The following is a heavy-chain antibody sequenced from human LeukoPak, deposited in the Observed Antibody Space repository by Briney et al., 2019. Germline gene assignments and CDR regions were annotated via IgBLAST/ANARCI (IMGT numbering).Heavy chain of an antibody. CDR2: INHAGST. Sequence: PSETLSLTCAVYHGSFSGSFWSWIRQSPEKGLEWIGEINHAGSTNYNPSLKSRLTISVDRSKNQFTLKLTSVTAADTAVYYCARHGLLSDPSNSWNYYILWFDPWGQGTPVTVSS. CDR3: ARHGLLSDPSNSWNYYILWFDP. D-gene: IGHD3-10*01. CDR1: HGSFSGSF. V-gene: IGHV4-34*01. J-gene: IGHJ5*02.